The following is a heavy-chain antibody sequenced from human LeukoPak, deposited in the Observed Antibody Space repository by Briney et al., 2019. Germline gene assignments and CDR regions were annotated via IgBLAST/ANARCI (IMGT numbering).Heavy chain of an antibody. CDR2: IKEDGSEK. Sequence: GGALRLSCVASGFSFSNYWMNWVRQAPGKGLEWVANIKEDGSEKYYVDSVKGRFTISRDNAKNSLYLQMSSLRDEDTAVYYCARGRRDTQYQVFDYWGQGTLVTVSS. CDR3: ARGRRDTQYQVFDY. J-gene: IGHJ4*02. CDR1: GFSFSNYW. D-gene: IGHD2-2*01. V-gene: IGHV3-7*01.